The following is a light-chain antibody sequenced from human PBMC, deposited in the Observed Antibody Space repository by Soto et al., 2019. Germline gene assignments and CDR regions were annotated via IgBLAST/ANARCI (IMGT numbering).Light chain of an antibody. CDR1: SSNIGAGYD. CDR2: GNS. Sequence: SVLTQPPSVSGAPGQRVTTSCTGSSSNIGAGYDVHWYQQLPGTAPKLLIYGNSNRPSGVPDRFSGSKSGTSASLAITGLQAEDEADYYCQSYDSSLSGRGYVFGTGTKLTVL. CDR3: QSYDSSLSGRGYV. J-gene: IGLJ1*01. V-gene: IGLV1-40*01.